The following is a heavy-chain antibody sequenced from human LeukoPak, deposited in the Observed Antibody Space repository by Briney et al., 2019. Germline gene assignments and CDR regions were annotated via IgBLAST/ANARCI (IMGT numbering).Heavy chain of an antibody. CDR1: GYSISSGYY. D-gene: IGHD1-26*01. V-gene: IGHV4-38-2*02. Sequence: SETLSLTCTVSGYSISSGYYWGWIRQPPGKGLEWIGSIYHSGSTYYNPSLKSRVTISVDTSKNQFSLKLSSVTAADTAVYYCARVQRWELLEMMEEYFDYWGQGTLVTVSS. CDR2: IYHSGST. J-gene: IGHJ4*02. CDR3: ARVQRWELLEMMEEYFDY.